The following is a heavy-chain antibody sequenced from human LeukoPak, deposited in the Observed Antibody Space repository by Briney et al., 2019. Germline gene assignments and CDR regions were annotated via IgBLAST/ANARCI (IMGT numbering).Heavy chain of an antibody. D-gene: IGHD3-10*01. CDR3: ARVHYYDS. CDR2: INHSGST. J-gene: IGHJ3*02. Sequence: SETLSLTCAVYGGSFSGYYSSWIRQPPGKGLEWIGEINHSGSTNYNPSLKSRVTISVDTSKTQFSLKLSSVTAADTAVYYCARVHYYDSWGQGTMVTVSS. CDR1: GGSFSGYY. V-gene: IGHV4-34*01.